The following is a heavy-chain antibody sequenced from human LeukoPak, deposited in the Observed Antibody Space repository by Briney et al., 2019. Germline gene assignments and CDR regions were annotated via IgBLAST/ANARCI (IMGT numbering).Heavy chain of an antibody. CDR1: GGSFSGYY. V-gene: IGHV4-34*01. CDR3: ARGVQWLVPFDY. D-gene: IGHD6-19*01. CDR2: INHSGST. J-gene: IGHJ4*02. Sequence: SETLSLTCAVYGGSFSGYYWSWIRQPPGKGLEWIGEINHSGSTNYNPSLKSRVTISVDRSKNQFSLKLSSVTAADTAVYYCARGVQWLVPFDYWGQGTLVTVSS.